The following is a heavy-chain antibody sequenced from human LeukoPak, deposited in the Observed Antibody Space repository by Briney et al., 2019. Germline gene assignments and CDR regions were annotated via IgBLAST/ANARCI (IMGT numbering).Heavy chain of an antibody. CDR3: ARDSDYYAFTY. J-gene: IGHJ4*02. D-gene: IGHD1-26*01. V-gene: IGHV3-53*01. CDR2: IYAGGST. Sequence: GGSLSLSCVASGFTVSSNYMSWVRQAPGKGLEWVSDIYAGGSTYYAHSVKGRFTISRDNFKTTVYLQINSLRAEDTAVYYCARDSDYYAFTYWGQGTLVTVSS. CDR1: GFTVSSNY.